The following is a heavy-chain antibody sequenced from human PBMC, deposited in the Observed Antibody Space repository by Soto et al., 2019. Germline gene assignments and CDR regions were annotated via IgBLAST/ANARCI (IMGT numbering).Heavy chain of an antibody. CDR3: VRGVLEWFSDGDYFDY. CDR1: GGSIRNNHW. J-gene: IGHJ4*02. D-gene: IGHD3-3*01. Sequence: SETLSLTCAVSGGSIRNNHWWCWVRQPPGEGLEWIGEVSHSGRTHYNPSIKRRVTLSVDKSKNQFSLRRRSVTDAETAVYYSVRGVLEWFSDGDYFDYWGQGTTVTVSS. CDR2: VSHSGRT. V-gene: IGHV4-4*02.